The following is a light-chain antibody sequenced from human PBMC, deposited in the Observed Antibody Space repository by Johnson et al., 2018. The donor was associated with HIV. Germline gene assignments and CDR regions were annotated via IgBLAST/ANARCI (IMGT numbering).Light chain of an antibody. J-gene: IGLJ1*01. CDR1: SSNIGKNH. CDR2: EDD. CDR3: GTWDSSLSALYV. V-gene: IGLV1-51*02. Sequence: QAVLTQPPSVSAAPGQKVSISCSGSSSNIGKNHVSWYQQFPGTAPKLLVYEDDKRPSGIPDRFSGSKSGTSATLGITGLQTGDEADYYCGTWDSSLSALYVFGTGTKLTVL.